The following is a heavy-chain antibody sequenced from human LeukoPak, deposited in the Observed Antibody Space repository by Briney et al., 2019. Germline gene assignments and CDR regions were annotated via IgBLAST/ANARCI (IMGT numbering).Heavy chain of an antibody. D-gene: IGHD5-24*01. CDR2: IKQDGSKK. J-gene: IGHJ4*02. CDR1: GFPFCSYW. Sequence: GGSLRLSCVASGFPFCSYWMTWVRQAPGKGLEWVANIKQDGSKKSYVDSVKGRFTISRDNAKNSLYLQMNSLRAEDTAIYYCTRVGYIDEGIDYWGQGTLVTVSS. CDR3: TRVGYIDEGIDY. V-gene: IGHV3-7*04.